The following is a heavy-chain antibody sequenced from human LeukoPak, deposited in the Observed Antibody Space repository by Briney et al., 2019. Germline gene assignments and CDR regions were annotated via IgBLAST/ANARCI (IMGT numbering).Heavy chain of an antibody. D-gene: IGHD6-13*01. V-gene: IGHV3-7*01. CDR1: GFSLSHYW. CDR3: AREDAAGSDYYYMDV. CDR2: IKQDGSAK. J-gene: IGHJ6*03. Sequence: PGGSLRLSCAASGFSLSHYWMSWVRQAPGKGLEWVANIKQDGSAKYYVDSVKGRFTISRDNAKNSLSLQMNSLRAEDTAIYYCAREDAAGSDYYYMDVWGKGTTVTVSS.